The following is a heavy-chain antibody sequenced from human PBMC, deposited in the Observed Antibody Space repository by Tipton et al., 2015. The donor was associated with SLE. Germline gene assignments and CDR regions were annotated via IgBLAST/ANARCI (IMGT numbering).Heavy chain of an antibody. Sequence: TLSLTCPVSGGFLRSGSYYWSWIRQPAGTGLEWFGHIFTSGSTNYNTSLKSRVTISVDTSQNQFSLKLSSVTAADTAVYYCARDSSWCAFDIWGQGKMVTVSS. J-gene: IGHJ3*02. D-gene: IGHD6-13*01. CDR1: GGFLRSGSYY. V-gene: IGHV4-61*09. CDR2: IFTSGST. CDR3: ARDSSWCAFDI.